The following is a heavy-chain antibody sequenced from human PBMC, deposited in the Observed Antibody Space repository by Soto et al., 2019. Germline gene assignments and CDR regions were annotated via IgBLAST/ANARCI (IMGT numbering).Heavy chain of an antibody. CDR3: AKDPLPPPGIAAAGTYSDY. V-gene: IGHV3-23*01. CDR2: ISGSGGST. CDR1: GFTFSSYA. J-gene: IGHJ4*02. D-gene: IGHD6-13*01. Sequence: PGGSLRLSCAASGFTFSSYAMSWVRQAPGKGLERVSAISGSGGSTYYADSVKGRFTISRDNSKNTLYLQMNSLRAEDTAVYYCAKDPLPPPGIAAAGTYSDYWGQGTLVTVSS.